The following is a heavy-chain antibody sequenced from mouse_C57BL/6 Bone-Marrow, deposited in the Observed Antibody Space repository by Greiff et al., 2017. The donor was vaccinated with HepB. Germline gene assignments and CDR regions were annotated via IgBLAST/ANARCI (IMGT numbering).Heavy chain of an antibody. Sequence: EVHLVDSGGGLVQSGRSLRLSCATSGFTFSDFYMEWVRQAPGKGLEWIAASRNKANDYTTEYSASVKGRFIVSRDTSQSILYLQMNALRAEDTAIYYCARASYYYGSSPVLDVWGTGTTVTVSS. V-gene: IGHV7-1*01. CDR1: GFTFSDFY. CDR3: ARASYYYGSSPVLDV. CDR2: SRNKANDYTT. J-gene: IGHJ1*03. D-gene: IGHD1-1*01.